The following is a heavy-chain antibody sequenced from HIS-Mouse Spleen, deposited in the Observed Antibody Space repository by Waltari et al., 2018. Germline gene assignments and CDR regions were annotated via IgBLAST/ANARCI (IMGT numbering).Heavy chain of an antibody. D-gene: IGHD5-18*01. CDR2: ISSSGSTI. V-gene: IGHV3-11*01. CDR3: ARDSVIQGPFYSYGYYFDY. J-gene: IGHJ4*02. CDR1: GFTFSDYY. Sequence: QVQLVESGGGLVKPGGSLRLSCAASGFTFSDYYMSWIRKAPGKGLEGVSYISSSGSTIYYADSVKGRFTISRDNAKNSLYLQLNSLRAEDTAVYYCARDSVIQGPFYSYGYYFDYWGQGTLVTVSS.